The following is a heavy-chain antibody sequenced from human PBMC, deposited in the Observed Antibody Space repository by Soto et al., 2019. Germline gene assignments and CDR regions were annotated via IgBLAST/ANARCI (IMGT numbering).Heavy chain of an antibody. D-gene: IGHD2-21*02. Sequence: SETLSLTCSVSGGSINSYYWSWIRQPPGKGLEWIGYIFYSGRSGSTNYNPSLKSRVTISVDTSKNQFSLKVSSVTAADTAVYYCAKTALGWLDSWGQGTLVTVSS. V-gene: IGHV4-59*01. J-gene: IGHJ5*01. CDR1: GGSINSYY. CDR3: AKTALGWLDS. CDR2: IFYSGRSGST.